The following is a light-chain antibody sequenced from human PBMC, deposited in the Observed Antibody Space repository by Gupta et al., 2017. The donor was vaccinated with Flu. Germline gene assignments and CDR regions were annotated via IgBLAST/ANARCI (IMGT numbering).Light chain of an antibody. CDR1: NIGSKS. CDR3: QVWDSSSDHPVV. J-gene: IGLJ2*01. CDR2: DDN. V-gene: IGLV3-21*02. Sequence: NNIGSKSVHWYQQKPGQAPVVVVYDDNDLPSGIPERFSGSNSGNTATLTISRVEAGYEADYFCQVWDSSSDHPVVFGGGTNLTVL.